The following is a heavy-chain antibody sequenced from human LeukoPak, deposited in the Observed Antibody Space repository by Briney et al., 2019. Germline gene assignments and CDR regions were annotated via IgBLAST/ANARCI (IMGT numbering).Heavy chain of an antibody. J-gene: IGHJ4*02. CDR3: ARDDGEYYYDSSGYYLPDY. Sequence: ASVKVSCKASGYTFTGYYMHWVRQAPGQGLEWMGWINPNSGGTNYAQKFQGRVTMTRDTSISTAYMELRSLRSDDTAVYYCARDDGEYYYDSSGYYLPDYWGQGTLVTVSS. CDR2: INPNSGGT. D-gene: IGHD3-22*01. CDR1: GYTFTGYY. V-gene: IGHV1-2*02.